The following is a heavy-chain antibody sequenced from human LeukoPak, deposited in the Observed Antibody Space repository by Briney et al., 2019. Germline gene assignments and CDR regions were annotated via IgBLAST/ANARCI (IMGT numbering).Heavy chain of an antibody. V-gene: IGHV3-48*04. D-gene: IGHD3-22*01. CDR2: ISSSSSTI. J-gene: IGHJ4*02. Sequence: GGSLRLSCAASGFTFSSYSMNWVRQAPGKGLEWVSYISSSSSTIYYADSVKGRFTISRDNAKNSLYLQMNSLRAEDTAVYYCASTGGSSGYQKDYWGQGTLVTVSS. CDR1: GFTFSSYS. CDR3: ASTGGSSGYQKDY.